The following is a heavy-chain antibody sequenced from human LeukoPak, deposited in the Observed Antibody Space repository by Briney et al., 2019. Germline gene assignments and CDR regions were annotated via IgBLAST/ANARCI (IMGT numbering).Heavy chain of an antibody. CDR3: SRGLQRYRGWYQEDWSDP. CDR2: IYSSGNT. V-gene: IGHV4-59*01. CDR1: DGSIISYY. J-gene: IGHJ5*02. D-gene: IGHD6-19*01. Sequence: ATLPLPCIVSDGSIISYYWNWTRQPPGAGLEWTGYIYSSGNTNYNLSLQRRVAISIDASKKKLSIRLRSVTAADAPVDFCSRGLQRYRGWYQEDWSDPAGQGTLVT.